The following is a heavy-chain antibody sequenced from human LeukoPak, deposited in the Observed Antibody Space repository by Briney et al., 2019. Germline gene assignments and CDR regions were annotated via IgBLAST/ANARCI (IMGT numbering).Heavy chain of an antibody. CDR1: GFTFSNYK. CDR3: ARERLVTVAGSYFYYGMDV. J-gene: IGHJ6*02. CDR2: ISSSSSYI. V-gene: IGHV3-21*01. Sequence: GGSLRLSCAASGFTFSNYKMNWVRQTPGKGLEWVSSISSSSSYIYYADPVKGRFTISRDNANNSLFLHMNSLRAEDTALYFCARERLVTVAGSYFYYGMDVWGQGTTVTVSS. D-gene: IGHD6-19*01.